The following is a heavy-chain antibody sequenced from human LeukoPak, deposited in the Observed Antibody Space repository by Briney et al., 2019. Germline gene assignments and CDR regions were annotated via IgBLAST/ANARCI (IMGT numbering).Heavy chain of an antibody. CDR1: GLHFSGTA. J-gene: IGHJ2*01. V-gene: IGHV3-23*01. CDR2: ISGSGGSK. CDR3: ARDPPMGSRWENWYFDL. Sequence: GGSLRLSCVASGLHFSGTAMSWVRQAPGKGREWVSAISGSGGSKYYADSVKGRFTISRDNTKNSLYLQMNSLRAEDTAVYYCARDPPMGSRWENWYFDLWGRGALVTVSS. D-gene: IGHD6-13*01.